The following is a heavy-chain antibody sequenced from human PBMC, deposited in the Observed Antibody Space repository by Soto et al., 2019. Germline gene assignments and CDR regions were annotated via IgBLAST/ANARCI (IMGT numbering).Heavy chain of an antibody. CDR2: FVPMFGSA. CDR1: GTTFDSFT. V-gene: IGHV1-69*01. CDR3: AREDDTTGHYSWFDP. D-gene: IGHD3-9*01. J-gene: IGHJ5*02. Sequence: QVQLEQSGPELKIPGSSVKVSCKPSGTTFDSFTFSWVRQAPGQGLEWMGGFVPMFGSASIAQRCQGSVRITADASTGTGYMELSDLRSEDSAIYYCAREDDTTGHYSWFDPWGPGTLVTVSS.